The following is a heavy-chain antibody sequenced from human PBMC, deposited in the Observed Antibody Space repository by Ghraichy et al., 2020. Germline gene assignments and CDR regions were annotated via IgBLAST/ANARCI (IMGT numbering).Heavy chain of an antibody. D-gene: IGHD3-22*01. CDR3: ARDIYYYETSGYPQ. Sequence: SQTLSLTCTVSGGSINNYYWSWIRQPPGKGLEWVGYIYYSGGTNYNPSFKSRVTISVDMSKNQLSLRLSSVTAADTAVYYCARDIYYYETSGYPQWGPGTLVTVSS. CDR1: GGSINNYY. V-gene: IGHV4-59*01. CDR2: IYYSGGT. J-gene: IGHJ4*02.